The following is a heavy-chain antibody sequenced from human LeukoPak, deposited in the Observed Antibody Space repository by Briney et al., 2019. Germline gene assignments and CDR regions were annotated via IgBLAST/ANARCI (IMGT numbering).Heavy chain of an antibody. Sequence: PSETLSLTCTVSGASITGHYLTWIRQPPGNGLEWIGYISHIGSTNYNPSLKSRVTIPVDTSKNQFSLKLTSVTAADTALYYCARDRISINALDMWGQGTMVTVSS. CDR3: ARDRISINALDM. J-gene: IGHJ3*02. CDR1: GASITGHY. V-gene: IGHV4-59*11. CDR2: ISHIGST. D-gene: IGHD1-14*01.